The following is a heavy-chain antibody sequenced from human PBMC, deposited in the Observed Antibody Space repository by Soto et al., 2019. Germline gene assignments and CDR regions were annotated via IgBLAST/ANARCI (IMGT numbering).Heavy chain of an antibody. J-gene: IGHJ1*01. D-gene: IGHD3-16*01. Sequence: QVQLVESGGGVVQPGASLRVSCVGSGFTFRSYVIHWVRQAPGKGLEWVALTSYDGSDKYYGDSVRDRFTISRDNSRNTVDLQMDSLRLEVTALYYCARWGTTGGLDVWGQGTLVSVSS. CDR3: ARWGTTGGLDV. CDR2: TSYDGSDK. V-gene: IGHV3-30*19. CDR1: GFTFRSYV.